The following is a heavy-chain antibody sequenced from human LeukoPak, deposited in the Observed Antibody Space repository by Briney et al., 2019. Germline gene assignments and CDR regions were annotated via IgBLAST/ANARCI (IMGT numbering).Heavy chain of an antibody. CDR1: GFSSSSGYY. V-gene: IGHV4-38-2*01. D-gene: IGHD1-26*01. Sequence: SETLSLTCAVSGFSSSSGYYWGWIRLPPGKGLEWIGSIYHSGSTYYNPSLKSRVTISVDTSKNQFSLKLNSVTAADTALYYCARVGVGATHPAAYWGQGTLVTVSS. CDR3: ARVGVGATHPAAY. J-gene: IGHJ4*02. CDR2: IYHSGST.